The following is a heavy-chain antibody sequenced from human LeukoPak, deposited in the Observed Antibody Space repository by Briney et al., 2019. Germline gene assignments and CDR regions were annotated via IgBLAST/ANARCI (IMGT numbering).Heavy chain of an antibody. V-gene: IGHV3-74*01. D-gene: IGHD6-6*01. CDR1: GLTFSSYW. Sequence: GGSLRLSCAASGLTFSSYWMHWVRQAPGKGLVWVSHINSDGRSTTYADSVKGRFTISRDNAKNTLYLQMNSLRAEDTAVYYCARTGIAARPTVWFDPWGQGTLVTVSP. CDR2: INSDGRST. J-gene: IGHJ5*02. CDR3: ARTGIAARPTVWFDP.